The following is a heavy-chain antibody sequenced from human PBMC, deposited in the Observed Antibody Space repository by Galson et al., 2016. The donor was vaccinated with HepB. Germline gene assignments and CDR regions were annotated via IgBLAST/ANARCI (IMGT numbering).Heavy chain of an antibody. D-gene: IGHD4-17*01. Sequence: SLRLSCAASGFTFSGSALHWVRQASGKGLVWVGRISSNANSYSKAFAASVKGRFTISRDDSKNTAYLQMNSLKTEDTAVYYCTRGDVYDYGDFYNDYWGQGTLVTVSS. CDR2: ISSNANSYSK. CDR3: TRGDVYDYGDFYNDY. CDR1: GFTFSGSA. J-gene: IGHJ4*02. V-gene: IGHV3-73*01.